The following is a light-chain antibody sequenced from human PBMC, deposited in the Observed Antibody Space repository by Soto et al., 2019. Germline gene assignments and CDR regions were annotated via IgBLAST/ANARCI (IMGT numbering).Light chain of an antibody. Sequence: QYVLTQPPSVSGAPGQRVTISCTGSSSNIGAGYDVHWYQQLPGTAPKLLIYGNSNRPSGVPDRFSGSKSGTSASLAIPGLQAEDEADYYGQSYDSSLSGSVFGGRTKVTVL. CDR1: SSNIGAGYD. CDR2: GNS. V-gene: IGLV1-40*01. CDR3: QSYDSSLSGSV. J-gene: IGLJ2*01.